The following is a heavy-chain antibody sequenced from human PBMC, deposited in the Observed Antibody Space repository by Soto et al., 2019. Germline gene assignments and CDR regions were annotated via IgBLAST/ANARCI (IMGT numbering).Heavy chain of an antibody. CDR2: IYFTGST. V-gene: IGHV4-61*01. CDR3: TRGPPRVQWFDP. CDR1: GGAVSSGTCY. Sequence: SETLSLTCTVSGGAVSSGTCYWSWIRQPPGKGLEWIGHIYFTGSTNYNPSLKSRVTMSLDTSRNQFSLKLSSVTAADTAVYYCTRGPPRVQWFDPWGLGALVTVSS. J-gene: IGHJ5*02.